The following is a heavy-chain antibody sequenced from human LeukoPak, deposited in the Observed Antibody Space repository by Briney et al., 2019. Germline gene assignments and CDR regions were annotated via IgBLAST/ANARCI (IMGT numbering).Heavy chain of an antibody. J-gene: IGHJ3*02. D-gene: IGHD6-13*01. CDR1: GGTFSGDA. CDR2: INPSGGST. Sequence: ASVKVSCKASGGTFSGDAISWVRQAPGQGLEWMGWINPSGGSTSYAQKFQGRVTMTRDMSTSTVYMELSSLRSEDTAVYYCARDLLGPTAAGAFDIWGQGTMVTVSS. V-gene: IGHV1-46*01. CDR3: ARDLLGPTAAGAFDI.